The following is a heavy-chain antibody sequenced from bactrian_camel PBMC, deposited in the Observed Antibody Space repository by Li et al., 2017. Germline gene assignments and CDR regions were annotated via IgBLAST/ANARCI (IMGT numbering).Heavy chain of an antibody. J-gene: IGHJ6*01. D-gene: IGHD4*01. V-gene: IGHV3S1*01. CDR2: INFSGGST. Sequence: QVQLVESGGGLVQPGGSPRLSCQASGVPFGRAAIHWVRRAPGKGLEWVSAINFSGGSTFYLGSVKGRFTISRDNSKNTAYLQLDDLKTEDMAMYYCTIANYDPLSDFGHLGQGTQVTVS. CDR3: TIANYDPLSDFGH. CDR1: GVPFGRAA.